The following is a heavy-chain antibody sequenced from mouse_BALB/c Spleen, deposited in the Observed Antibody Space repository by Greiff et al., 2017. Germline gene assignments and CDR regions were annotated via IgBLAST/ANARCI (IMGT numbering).Heavy chain of an antibody. J-gene: IGHJ3*01. V-gene: IGHV14-3*02. CDR3: ARDGSSLAWFAY. D-gene: IGHD1-1*01. Sequence: VQLKQSGAELVKPGASVKLSCTASGFNLKDTYMHWVRQRPEQGLEWIGRIDPANGNTKYYPKFQGRATITADTSSNTAYLQLSSLTTEDTAVYYCARDGSSLAWFAYWGQGTLVTVSA. CDR2: IDPANGNT. CDR1: GFNLKDTY.